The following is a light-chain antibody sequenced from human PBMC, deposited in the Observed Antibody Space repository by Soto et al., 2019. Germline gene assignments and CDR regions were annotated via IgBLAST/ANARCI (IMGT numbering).Light chain of an antibody. CDR1: QSVSSK. V-gene: IGKV3-15*01. CDR2: GAY. Sequence: ETVLTQSPGTLSLSPGERCTLSCMASQSVSSKLVWYQQKPGQAPRLLIYGAYTRATGIPARFRGSGSGTEFTLTISSLQPDDFATYYCQHYNSYSEAVGQVTKVDIK. CDR3: QHYNSYSEA. J-gene: IGKJ1*01.